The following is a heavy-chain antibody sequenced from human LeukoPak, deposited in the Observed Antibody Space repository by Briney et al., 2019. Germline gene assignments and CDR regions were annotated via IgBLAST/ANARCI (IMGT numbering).Heavy chain of an antibody. J-gene: IGHJ3*02. CDR1: GYTFTSYD. D-gene: IGHD1-20*01. V-gene: IGHV1-8*01. CDR3: ARGTYNWNAQSPDAFDI. CDR2: MNPSSGNT. Sequence: ASVKVSCKASGYTFTSYDINWVRPATGQGLAWMGWMNPSSGNTGYAQKFQGRATMTRNTSISTAYMELSSLRSEDTAVYYCARGTYNWNAQSPDAFDIWGQGTMVTVSS.